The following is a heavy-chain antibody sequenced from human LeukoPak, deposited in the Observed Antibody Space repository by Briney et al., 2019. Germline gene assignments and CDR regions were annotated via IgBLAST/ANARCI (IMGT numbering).Heavy chain of an antibody. Sequence: KAGGSLRLSCAASGFTFNSYWMDWVRQAPGKGLMWVSRIGPGGTGAAYADSVKGRFTISRDNAKNTLYLQMDSLRAEDTAVYYCIRCRASGDRSSRYAYWGQGALVTVSS. J-gene: IGHJ4*02. CDR3: IRCRASGDRSSRYAY. CDR2: IGPGGTGA. V-gene: IGHV3-74*01. CDR1: GFTFNSYW. D-gene: IGHD6-25*01.